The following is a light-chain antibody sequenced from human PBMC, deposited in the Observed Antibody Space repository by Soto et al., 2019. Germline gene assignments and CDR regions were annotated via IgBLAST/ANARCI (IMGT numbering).Light chain of an antibody. V-gene: IGKV3-15*01. CDR3: QQYTDWPWT. Sequence: EILMTQSPATLSVSPWERATLSCRASQSFHTKVAWYQQKPGQPPRLLISGASTSAPDFPGRFSGDGSGTEFTLTISSVQSEDFAVYHCQQYTDWPWTFGQGTKVEVK. CDR1: QSFHTK. CDR2: GAS. J-gene: IGKJ1*01.